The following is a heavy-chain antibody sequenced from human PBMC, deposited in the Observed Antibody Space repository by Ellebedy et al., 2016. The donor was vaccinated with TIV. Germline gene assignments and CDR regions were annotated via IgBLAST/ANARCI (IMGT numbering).Heavy chain of an antibody. V-gene: IGHV1-2*02. CDR1: GYTFTGHY. Sequence: AASVKVSCKASGYTFTGHYIHWVRQAPGQGLEWMGWNNPNNDDTKYIEKFEGRVTMTRDTSISTAYMELRRLTNDDTAVYYCARGHSAGRYVLYYCDSWGQGTLVTVSS. CDR2: NNPNNDDT. D-gene: IGHD3-16*01. J-gene: IGHJ4*02. CDR3: ARGHSAGRYVLYYCDS.